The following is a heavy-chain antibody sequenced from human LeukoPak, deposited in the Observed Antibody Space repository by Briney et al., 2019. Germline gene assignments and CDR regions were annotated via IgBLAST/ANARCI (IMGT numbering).Heavy chain of an antibody. CDR1: GSSISSGYY. V-gene: IGHV4-38-2*02. CDR3: ARRSSISWNSRNDAFDI. J-gene: IGHJ3*02. CDR2: IYHSGTT. Sequence: SETLSLTCTVSGSSISSGYYWGWIRQPPGKGLEWIGSIYHSGTTYYNPSLKSRVTISVDTSNNQFSLKLSSVTAADTAVYYCARRSSISWNSRNDAFDIWGQGTMVTVSS. D-gene: IGHD6-13*01.